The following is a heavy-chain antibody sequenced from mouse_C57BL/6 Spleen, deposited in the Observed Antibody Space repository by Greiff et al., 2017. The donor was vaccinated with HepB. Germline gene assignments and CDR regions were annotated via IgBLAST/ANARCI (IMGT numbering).Heavy chain of an antibody. CDR3: ASDYYGSLDY. J-gene: IGHJ4*01. D-gene: IGHD1-1*01. CDR2: IYPGDGAT. Sequence: QVQLQQSGPELVKPGASVKISCKASGYAFSSSWMNWVKQRPGKGLEWIGRIYPGDGATNYNGKFKGKATLTADKSSSTAYMQLSSLTSEDSAVYFCASDYYGSLDYWGQGTSVTVSS. CDR1: GYAFSSSW. V-gene: IGHV1-82*01.